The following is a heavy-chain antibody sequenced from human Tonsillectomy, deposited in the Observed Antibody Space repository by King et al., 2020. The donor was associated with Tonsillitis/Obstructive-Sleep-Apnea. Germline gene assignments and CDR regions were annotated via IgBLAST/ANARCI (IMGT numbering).Heavy chain of an antibody. J-gene: IGHJ4*02. V-gene: IGHV4-31*01. D-gene: IGHD2-21*01. Sequence: VQLQESGPGLVKPSQTLSLTCTVSGGSISSGGYYWSWIRQHPGKGLEWIGYIYYSGSTYYNPSLKSLVTISVDTSKNQFSLKLSSVTAADTAVYYCARLRRPYCGGHCYLYYFDYWGQGTLVTVSS. CDR1: GGSISSGGYY. CDR3: ARLRRPYCGGHCYLYYFDY. CDR2: IYYSGST.